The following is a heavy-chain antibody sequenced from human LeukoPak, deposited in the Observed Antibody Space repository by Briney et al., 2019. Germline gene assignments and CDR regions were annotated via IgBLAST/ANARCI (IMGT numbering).Heavy chain of an antibody. V-gene: IGHV1-2*02. CDR3: ARGGEYSIDAFDI. Sequence: ASVKVSCKASGYTFTGYYMHWVRQAPGQGLEWMGWINPNSGGTNYAQKVQGRVTMTRDTSISTAYMELRRLRSDDTDAYYCARGGEYSIDAFDIWGQGTMVTVSS. CDR2: INPNSGGT. CDR1: GYTFTGYY. J-gene: IGHJ3*02. D-gene: IGHD6-6*01.